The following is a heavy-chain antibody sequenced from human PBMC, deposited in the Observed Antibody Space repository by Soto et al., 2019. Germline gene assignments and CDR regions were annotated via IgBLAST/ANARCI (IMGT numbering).Heavy chain of an antibody. J-gene: IGHJ5*02. V-gene: IGHV3-23*01. Sequence: PGGSLRLSCAASGFTFSSYAMSWVRQAPGKGLEWVSAISGSGGSTYYADSVKGRFTISRDNSKNTLYLQMNSLRAEDTAVYYCLGYYASSGYSNWFDPWGQGTLVTVSS. CDR2: ISGSGGST. CDR1: GFTFSSYA. D-gene: IGHD3-22*01. CDR3: LGYYASSGYSNWFDP.